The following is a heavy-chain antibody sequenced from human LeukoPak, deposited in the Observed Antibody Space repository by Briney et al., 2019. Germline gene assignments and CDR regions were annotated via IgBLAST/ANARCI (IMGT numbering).Heavy chain of an antibody. CDR3: GRGSSPLIQLWPGDVYYHVDV. V-gene: IGHV3-11*04. Sequence: PGESLRLSCSASGFKFSVFQMTWIRHFPGKGLEWISTISSSGTSISYADSVKGRFTISRDNAGNSLYLHMSSLTAEDTAVYYCGRGSSPLIQLWPGDVYYHVDVWGEGTTVAVSS. CDR1: GFKFSVFQ. D-gene: IGHD5-18*01. CDR2: ISSSGTSI. J-gene: IGHJ6*03.